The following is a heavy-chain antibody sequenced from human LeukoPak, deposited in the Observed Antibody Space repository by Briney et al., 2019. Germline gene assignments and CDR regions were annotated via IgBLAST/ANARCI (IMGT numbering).Heavy chain of an antibody. CDR1: GGSISSSNW. V-gene: IGHV4-4*02. CDR2: IYHSGST. CDR3: ARVSPYSSSWYYFDY. J-gene: IGHJ4*02. Sequence: KSSGTLSLTCAVSGGSISSSNWWSWVRQPPGKGLEWIGEIYHSGSTNYNPSLKSRVTISVDTSKNQFSLKLTSVTAADTAVYYCARVSPYSSSWYYFDYWGQGILVTVSS. D-gene: IGHD6-13*01.